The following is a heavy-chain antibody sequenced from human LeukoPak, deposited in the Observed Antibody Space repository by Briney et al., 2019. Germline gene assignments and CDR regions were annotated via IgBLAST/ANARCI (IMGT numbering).Heavy chain of an antibody. CDR2: IIPIFGTA. Sequence: SVKVSCKASGGTFSSYAISWVRQAPGQGLEWMGGIIPIFGTANYAQKFQGRVTITADESTSTAYMELSSLRSEDTAVYYCARDRPGYYDFWSGYSTGAFDIWGQGTMVTVSS. CDR3: ARDRPGYYDFWSGYSTGAFDI. CDR1: GGTFSSYA. V-gene: IGHV1-69*01. D-gene: IGHD3-3*01. J-gene: IGHJ3*02.